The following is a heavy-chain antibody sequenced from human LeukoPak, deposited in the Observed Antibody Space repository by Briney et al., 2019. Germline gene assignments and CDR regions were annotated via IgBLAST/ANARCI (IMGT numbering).Heavy chain of an antibody. CDR2: IWYDGSNK. CDR3: ARDSAGYSSGWPYYYYYGMDV. D-gene: IGHD6-19*01. V-gene: IGHV3-33*01. Sequence: GGSLRLSCAASGFTFSSYGMHWVRQAPGKGLEWVAVIWYDGSNKYYADSVKGRFTISRDNSKNTPYLQMNSLRAEDTAVYYCARDSAGYSSGWPYYYYYGMDVWGQGTTVTVSS. CDR1: GFTFSSYG. J-gene: IGHJ6*02.